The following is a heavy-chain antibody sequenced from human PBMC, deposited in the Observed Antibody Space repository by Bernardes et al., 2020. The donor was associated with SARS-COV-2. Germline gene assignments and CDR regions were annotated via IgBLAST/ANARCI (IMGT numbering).Heavy chain of an antibody. CDR1: GFTFDDYA. J-gene: IGHJ3*02. CDR2: ISWNSGSI. V-gene: IGHV3-9*01. Sequence: SLRLSCAASGFTFDDYAMHWVRQAPGKGLEWVSGISWNSGSIGYADSVKGRFTISRDNAKNSLYLQMNSLRAEDTALYYCAKLPLGYCSSTSCYSIGDAFDIWGQGTMVTVSS. D-gene: IGHD2-2*01. CDR3: AKLPLGYCSSTSCYSIGDAFDI.